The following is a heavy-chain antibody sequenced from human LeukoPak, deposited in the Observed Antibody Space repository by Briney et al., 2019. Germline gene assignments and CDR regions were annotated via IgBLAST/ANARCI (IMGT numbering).Heavy chain of an antibody. V-gene: IGHV4-59*01. CDR3: ARSAGRIAAGGTLRYYFDY. D-gene: IGHD6-13*01. J-gene: IGHJ4*02. CDR1: IGSLSSYY. CDR2: IYYSGSS. Sequence: SESLSLTCIVSIGSLSSYYWSWIRQPAGRGREWVGYIYYSGSSTYNPALKNRVTISVDTSKNQFSLKLSTVTAADAAVYYCARSAGRIAAGGTLRYYFDYWGQGTLVTVS.